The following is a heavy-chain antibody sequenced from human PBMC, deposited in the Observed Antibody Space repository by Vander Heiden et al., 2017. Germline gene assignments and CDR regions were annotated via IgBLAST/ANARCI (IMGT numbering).Heavy chain of an antibody. V-gene: IGHV3-11*01. CDR3: ARMYSSSWSYFDY. J-gene: IGHJ4*02. CDR1: GFSFSDHY. CDR2: ISSSRTTI. D-gene: IGHD6-13*01. Sequence: QVQLVESGGGLVKPGWSLRLPRAACGFSFSDHYMSWSRQTPEKGLEWLSYISSSRTTIDYADSVKGRFTISRDNAQNSLFLQMNSLSPEDTAVYYCARMYSSSWSYFDYWGQGTLVTVSS.